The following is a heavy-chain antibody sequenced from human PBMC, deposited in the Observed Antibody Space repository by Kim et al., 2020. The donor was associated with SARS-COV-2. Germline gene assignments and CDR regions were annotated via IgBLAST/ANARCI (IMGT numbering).Heavy chain of an antibody. CDR2: IYYSGST. D-gene: IGHD3-3*01. V-gene: IGHV4-59*13. CDR3: ARGKVRDFWSGYYNYWYFDL. CDR1: GGSISSYY. Sequence: SETLSLTCTVSGGSISSYYWSWIRQPPGKGLEWIGYIYYSGSTNYNPSLKSRVTISVDTSKNQFSLKLSSVTAADTAVYYCARGKVRDFWSGYYNYWYFDLWGRGTLVTVSS. J-gene: IGHJ2*01.